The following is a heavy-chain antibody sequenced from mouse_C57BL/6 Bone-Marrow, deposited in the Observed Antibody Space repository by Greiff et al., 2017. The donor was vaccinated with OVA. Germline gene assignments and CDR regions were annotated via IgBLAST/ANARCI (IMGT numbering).Heavy chain of an antibody. CDR1: GYTFTSYW. Sequence: QVHVKQPGAELVKPGASVKLSCKASGYTFTSYWMHWVKQRPGQGLEWIGMIHPNSGSTNYNEKFKSKATLTVDKSSSTAYMQLSSLTSEDSAVYYCAEGYYGSSSYFDVWGTGTTVTVSS. CDR3: AEGYYGSSSYFDV. CDR2: IHPNSGST. D-gene: IGHD1-1*01. V-gene: IGHV1-64*01. J-gene: IGHJ1*03.